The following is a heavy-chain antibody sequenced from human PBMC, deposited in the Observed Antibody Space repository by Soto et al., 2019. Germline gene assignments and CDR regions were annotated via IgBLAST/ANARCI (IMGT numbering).Heavy chain of an antibody. J-gene: IGHJ4*02. CDR2: RSGDGRT. V-gene: IGHV3-23*01. CDR3: VIWHTFSIDRLPLTGFDF. CDR1: GFTFSDSV. D-gene: IGHD1-1*01. Sequence: LILSCVGSGFTFSDSVMAGVRQAPGSGLAWPSARSGDGRTRYGLSVTGRLTISRDNSKNTVYLQMRSLRADAAAASYCVIWHTFSIDRLPLTGFDFCDQGPKGTVSS.